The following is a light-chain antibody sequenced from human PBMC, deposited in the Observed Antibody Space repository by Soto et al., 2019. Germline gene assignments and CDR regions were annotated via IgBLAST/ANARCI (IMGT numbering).Light chain of an antibody. Sequence: EIVLTQSPGTLSLSPGERATLSCRASQSVSSSYLAWYQQKPGQAPRLLIYGASSRATGIPDRFTGSGSGTDFTLTIRRLEPEDSAVYYCKQYGSSPWAFGPGTKVDIK. J-gene: IGKJ1*01. CDR2: GAS. CDR1: QSVSSSY. CDR3: KQYGSSPWA. V-gene: IGKV3-20*01.